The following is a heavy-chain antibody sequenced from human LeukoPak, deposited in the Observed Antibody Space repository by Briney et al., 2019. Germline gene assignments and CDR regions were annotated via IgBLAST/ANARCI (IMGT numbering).Heavy chain of an antibody. V-gene: IGHV3-30*02. CDR2: IRYDGSNK. D-gene: IGHD2-2*01. Sequence: GGSLRLSCAASGFTFSSYGMHWVRQAPGKGLEWVAFIRYDGSNKYYADSVKGRFTISRDNSKSTLYLQMNSLRAEDTAVYYCAKEDIVVVPAAPYFDYWGQGTLVTVSS. J-gene: IGHJ4*02. CDR3: AKEDIVVVPAAPYFDY. CDR1: GFTFSSYG.